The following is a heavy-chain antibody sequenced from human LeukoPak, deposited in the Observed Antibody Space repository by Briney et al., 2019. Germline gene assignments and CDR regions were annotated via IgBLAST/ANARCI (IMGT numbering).Heavy chain of an antibody. CDR1: GYTFTAYY. CDR3: ARDPYSSSWELPAYYYYYMDV. CDR2: INPNSGGT. Sequence: ASVKVSCRASGYTFTAYYIHWVRKAPGQGLEWMAWINPNSGGTNYAQKFQGRVTMTRDTSISTAYMELSRLRSDDTAVYYCARDPYSSSWELPAYYYYYMDVWGKGTTVTVSS. D-gene: IGHD6-13*01. V-gene: IGHV1-2*02. J-gene: IGHJ6*03.